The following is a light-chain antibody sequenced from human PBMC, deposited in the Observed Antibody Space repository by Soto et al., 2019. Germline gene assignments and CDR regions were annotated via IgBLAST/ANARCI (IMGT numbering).Light chain of an antibody. CDR1: SSDVGDYEH. V-gene: IGLV2-18*01. J-gene: IGLJ3*02. Sequence: QSALTQPPSVSGSPGQSVTISCTITSSDVGDYEHVSWYQLAPGTAPKLLISDVINRPSGVPDRFSGSKSGNTPSLTISGLQPEDEADYYCGLFTSSATWVFGGGTKVTVL. CDR3: GLFTSSATWV. CDR2: DVI.